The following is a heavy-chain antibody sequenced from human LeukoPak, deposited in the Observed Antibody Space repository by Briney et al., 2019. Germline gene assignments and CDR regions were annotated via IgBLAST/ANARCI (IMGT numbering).Heavy chain of an antibody. Sequence: GGSLRLSCAASGFTFSDYYMSWIRQAPGKGLEWVSYITSSGSTIYYADSVKGRLTIPRDNAKNSLYLQMNSLRAEDTAVYYCAKYSSGLRSFDYWGQGTLVTVSS. CDR1: GFTFSDYY. CDR3: AKYSSGLRSFDY. CDR2: ITSSGSTI. J-gene: IGHJ4*02. D-gene: IGHD6-19*01. V-gene: IGHV3-11*01.